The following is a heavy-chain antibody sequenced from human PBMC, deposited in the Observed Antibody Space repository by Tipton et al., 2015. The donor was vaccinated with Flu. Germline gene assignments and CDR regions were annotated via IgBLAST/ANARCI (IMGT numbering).Heavy chain of an antibody. D-gene: IGHD3-22*01. CDR3: AGAPYSDYDTSGSSFDY. CDR1: GGSITSYY. CDR2: IYYSGST. V-gene: IGHV4-59*08. J-gene: IGHJ4*02. Sequence: TLSLTCTVSGGSITSYYWSWIRQPPGKGLEWIGYIYYSGSTNYNPSLKSRVTISVDTSKNQFSLKLSSVTAADTAVYYCAGAPYSDYDTSGSSFDYWGQGTLVTVSS.